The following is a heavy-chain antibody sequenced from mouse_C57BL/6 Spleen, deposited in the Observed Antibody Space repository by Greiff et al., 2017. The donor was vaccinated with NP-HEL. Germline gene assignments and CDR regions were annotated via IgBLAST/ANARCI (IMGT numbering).Heavy chain of an antibody. CDR2: ISNGGGST. CDR3: ARRGGYYGYFDV. CDR1: GFTFSDYY. V-gene: IGHV5-12*01. J-gene: IGHJ1*03. D-gene: IGHD1-1*02. Sequence: EVKLMESGGGLVQPGGSLKLSCAASGFTFSDYYMYWVRQTPEKRLEWVAYISNGGGSTYYPDTVKGRFTISRDNAKNTLYLQMSRLKSEDTAMYYCARRGGYYGYFDVWGTGTTVTVSS.